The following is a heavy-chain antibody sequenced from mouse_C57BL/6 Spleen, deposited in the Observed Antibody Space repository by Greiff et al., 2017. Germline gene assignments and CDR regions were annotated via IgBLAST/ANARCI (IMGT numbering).Heavy chain of an antibody. Sequence: VQLQESGPGLVQPSQSLSITCTVSGFSFTSYGVHWVRQSPGQGLEWLGVIWSGGSTDYNAAFIYSLSISKDNSKSQVFFKMNSLQADDTAIYYCARTSHYYGSSPYFDYWGQGTTLTVSS. CDR1: GFSFTSYG. J-gene: IGHJ2*01. CDR3: ARTSHYYGSSPYFDY. CDR2: IWSGGST. D-gene: IGHD1-1*01. V-gene: IGHV2-2*01.